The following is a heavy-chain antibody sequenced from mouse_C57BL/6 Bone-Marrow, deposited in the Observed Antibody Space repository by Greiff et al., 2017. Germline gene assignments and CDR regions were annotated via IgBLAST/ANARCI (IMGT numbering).Heavy chain of an antibody. CDR1: GFNIKDDY. CDR2: LDPENGDT. V-gene: IGHV14-4*01. CDR3: TTWGGHYFDY. Sequence: EVQLQQSGAELVRPGASVKLSCTASGFNIKDDYMNWVKQRPEQGLEWIGWLDPENGDTEYASKFQGKATITADTSSNPAYLQLSRLTSEDTAVYYCTTWGGHYFDYWGQGTTLTVSS. J-gene: IGHJ2*01.